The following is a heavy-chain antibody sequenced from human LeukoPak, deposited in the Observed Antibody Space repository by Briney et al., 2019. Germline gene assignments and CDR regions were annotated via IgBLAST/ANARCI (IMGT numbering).Heavy chain of an antibody. J-gene: IGHJ4*02. V-gene: IGHV1-2*02. CDR2: INPNSGGT. Sequence: ASVKVSCKASGYTFTGYYMHWVRQAPGQGLEWMGWINPNSGGTNYAQKFQGRVTMTRDTSISTAYMERSRLRSDDTAVYYCASGITVTTGGSDYWGQGTLVTVSS. CDR3: ASGITVTTGGSDY. D-gene: IGHD4-17*01. CDR1: GYTFTGYY.